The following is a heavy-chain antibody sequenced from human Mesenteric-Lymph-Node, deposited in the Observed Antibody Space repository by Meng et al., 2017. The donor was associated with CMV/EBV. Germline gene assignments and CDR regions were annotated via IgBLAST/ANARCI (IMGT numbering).Heavy chain of an antibody. CDR2: ISSSSSYI. CDR3: VRNAPSSMVAAGILDF. CDR1: GFTFSTYS. Sequence: GGSLRLSCAASGFTFSTYSMNWVRQAPGKGLEWVSSISSSSSYIYYADSVKGRFTISRDNAKNSLYLQMSSLRVDDTAVYYCVRNAPSSMVAAGILDFWGRGTLVTVSS. J-gene: IGHJ4*02. V-gene: IGHV3-21*06. D-gene: IGHD6-13*01.